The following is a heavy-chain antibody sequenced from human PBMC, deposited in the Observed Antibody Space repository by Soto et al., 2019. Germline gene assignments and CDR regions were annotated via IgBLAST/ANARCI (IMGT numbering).Heavy chain of an antibody. CDR1: GYTFTSYG. V-gene: IGHV1-18*01. Sequence: GASVKVSCKASGYTFTSYGISWVRQAPGQGLEWMGWISAYNGNTNYAQKLQGRVTMTTDTSTSTAYMELSSLRSEDTAVYYCARVSYYDSSGYQVLDYWGQGTLVTVS. CDR2: ISAYNGNT. J-gene: IGHJ4*02. CDR3: ARVSYYDSSGYQVLDY. D-gene: IGHD3-22*01.